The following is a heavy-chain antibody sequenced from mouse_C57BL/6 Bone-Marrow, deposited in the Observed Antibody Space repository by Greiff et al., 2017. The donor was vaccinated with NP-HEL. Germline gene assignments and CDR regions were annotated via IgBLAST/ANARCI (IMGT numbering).Heavy chain of an antibody. CDR1: GYTFTDYY. CDR3: ADSSGYAWFAY. D-gene: IGHD3-2*02. J-gene: IGHJ3*01. V-gene: IGHV1-26*01. Sequence: LVKPGASVKISCKASGYTFTDYYMNWVKQSHGKSLEWIGDINPNNGGTSYNQKFKGKATLTVDKSSSTAYMELRSLTSEDSAVYYCADSSGYAWFAYWGQGTLVTVSA. CDR2: INPNNGGT.